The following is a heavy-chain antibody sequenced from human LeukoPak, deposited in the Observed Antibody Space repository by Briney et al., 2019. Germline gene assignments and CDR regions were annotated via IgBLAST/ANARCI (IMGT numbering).Heavy chain of an antibody. V-gene: IGHV3-11*04. Sequence: LSLTCTVSGGSISSKSYYWSWIRQAPGKGLEWISYISSSGSSTYYADSVKGRFTISRDNAKNSLYLQMNSLRAEDTAVYYRAELGITMIGGVWGKGTTVTISS. CDR1: GGSISSKSYY. CDR2: ISSSGSST. J-gene: IGHJ6*04. CDR3: AELGITMIGGV. D-gene: IGHD3-10*02.